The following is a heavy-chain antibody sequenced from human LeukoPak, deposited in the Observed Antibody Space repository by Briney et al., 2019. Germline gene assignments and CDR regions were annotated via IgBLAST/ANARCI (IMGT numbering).Heavy chain of an antibody. CDR1: GGSFSGYY. J-gene: IGHJ4*02. V-gene: IGHV4-34*01. CDR3: ARVSRGYSYGSGDY. D-gene: IGHD5-18*01. CDR2: INHSGST. Sequence: SETLSLTCAVYGGSFSGYYWSWIRQPPGKGLEWIGEINHSGSTTYNPSLKSRVTISVDTSKNQFSLKLSSVTAADTAVYYCARVSRGYSYGSGDYWGQGTLVTVSS.